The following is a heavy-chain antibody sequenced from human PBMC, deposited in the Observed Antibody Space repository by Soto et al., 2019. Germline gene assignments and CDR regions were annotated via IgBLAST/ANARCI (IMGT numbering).Heavy chain of an antibody. CDR2: IGTSGSYI. V-gene: IGHV3-21*01. CDR3: ARVHSSSYHYFDY. D-gene: IGHD6-13*01. Sequence: PGGSLXLSCAVSGFXFSRYSMNWVRQAPGKGLEWVSSIGTSGSYIYDTDSVKGRFTISRDNTKDSLYLQMSSLRAEDTAVYYCARVHSSSYHYFDYWGQGTLVTVSS. J-gene: IGHJ4*02. CDR1: GFXFSRYS.